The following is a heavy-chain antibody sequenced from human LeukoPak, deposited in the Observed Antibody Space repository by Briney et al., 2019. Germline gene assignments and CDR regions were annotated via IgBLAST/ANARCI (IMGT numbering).Heavy chain of an antibody. CDR2: ISSSSSYI. CDR3: ARDGEMATIGWFDP. D-gene: IGHD5-24*01. V-gene: IGHV3-21*01. Sequence: GGSLRLSCAASGFTFSNYLMHWVRQAPGKGLEWVSSISSSSSYIYYADSVKGRFTISRDNAKNSLYLQMNSLRAEDTAVYYCARDGEMATIGWFDPWGQGTLVTVSS. J-gene: IGHJ5*02. CDR1: GFTFSNYL.